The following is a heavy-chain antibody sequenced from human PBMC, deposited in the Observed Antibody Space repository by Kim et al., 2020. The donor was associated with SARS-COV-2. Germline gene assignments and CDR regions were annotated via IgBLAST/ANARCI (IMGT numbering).Heavy chain of an antibody. D-gene: IGHD2-2*01. J-gene: IGHJ6*02. CDR2: INHSGST. CDR1: GGSFSGYY. CDR3: ARSTSGGIVVVPAAMPHYYGMDV. V-gene: IGHV4-34*01. Sequence: SETLSLTCAVYGGSFSGYYWSWIRQPPGKGLEWIGEINHSGSTNYNPSLKSRVTISVDTSKNQFSLKLSSVTAADTAVYYCARSTSGGIVVVPAAMPHYYGMDVWGQGTTVTVSS.